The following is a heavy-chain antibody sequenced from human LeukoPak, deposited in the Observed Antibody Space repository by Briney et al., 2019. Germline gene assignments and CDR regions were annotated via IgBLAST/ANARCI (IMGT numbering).Heavy chain of an antibody. Sequence: KPGGSLRLSCAASGFTFSDYYMNWIRQAPGKGLEWVSYISSSGSTISYADSVKGRFTVSRDNAKNSLYLQMNSLRAEDTAVYYCAREGYCSSTSCPTFDYWGQGTLVTVAS. CDR3: AREGYCSSTSCPTFDY. CDR2: ISSSGSTI. J-gene: IGHJ4*02. CDR1: GFTFSDYY. D-gene: IGHD2-2*01. V-gene: IGHV3-11*04.